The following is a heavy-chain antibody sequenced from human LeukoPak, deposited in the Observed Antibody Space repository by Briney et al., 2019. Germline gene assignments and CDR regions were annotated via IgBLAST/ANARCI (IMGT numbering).Heavy chain of an antibody. CDR2: INPSGGST. CDR3: AREGIVVVPAATRGNAFDI. V-gene: IGHV1-46*01. J-gene: IGHJ3*02. Sequence: ASVKVSCKASGGTFSSYTISWVRQAPGQGLEWMGIINPSGGSTSYAQKFQGRVTMTRDTSTSTVYMELSSLRSEDTAVYYCAREGIVVVPAATRGNAFDIWGQGTMVTVSS. D-gene: IGHD2-2*01. CDR1: GGTFSSYT.